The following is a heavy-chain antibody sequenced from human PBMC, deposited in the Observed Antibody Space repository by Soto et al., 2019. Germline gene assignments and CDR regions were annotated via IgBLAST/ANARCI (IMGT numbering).Heavy chain of an antibody. CDR3: ARSYCGGDCLLGDDAFDI. J-gene: IGHJ3*02. V-gene: IGHV3-23*01. Sequence: GGSLRLSCAASGFTFSNYAMSWVRQAPGKGLEWVSTVSSSGAGTYYADSVKGRFTISRDNSKNTLYLQTNSLRADDTAVYYCARSYCGGDCLLGDDAFDIWGQGTMVTVSS. CDR1: GFTFSNYA. D-gene: IGHD2-21*02. CDR2: VSSSGAGT.